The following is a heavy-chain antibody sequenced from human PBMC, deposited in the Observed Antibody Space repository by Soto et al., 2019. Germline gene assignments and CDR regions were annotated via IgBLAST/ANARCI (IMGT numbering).Heavy chain of an antibody. CDR2: IFYRGTT. J-gene: IGHJ4*02. V-gene: IGHV4-31*03. Sequence: SVSMCLACTVSGDCTRSGGYYWGCIRQYPGKGLESNGNIFYRGTTSDNPSLNRRVRIRVDTSNNQFSVKLRSVTAEHTDVYYCARGRDLVMHYSDSSGYHTDYWGKGTLGTVSS. CDR1: GDCTRSGGYY. CDR3: ARGRDLVMHYSDSSGYHTDY. D-gene: IGHD3-22*01.